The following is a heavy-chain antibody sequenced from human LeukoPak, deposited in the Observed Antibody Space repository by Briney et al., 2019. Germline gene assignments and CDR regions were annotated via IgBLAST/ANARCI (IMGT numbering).Heavy chain of an antibody. V-gene: IGHV4-61*09. CDR3: ARHGQLSHPTSLVVPAAMRYYYYYYMDV. CDR2: IYRSGST. D-gene: IGHD2-2*01. Sequence: SETLSLTCTVSGGSISSGSYYWSWIRQPAGKRLEWIGHIYRSGSTNHNPSLKSRLTISLDTSKNQFSLKMSSVTAADTAVYYCARHGQLSHPTSLVVPAAMRYYYYYYMDVWGKGTTVTISS. J-gene: IGHJ6*03. CDR1: GGSISSGSYY.